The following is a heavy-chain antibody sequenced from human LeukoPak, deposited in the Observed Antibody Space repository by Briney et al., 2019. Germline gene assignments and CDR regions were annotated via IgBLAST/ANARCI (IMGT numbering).Heavy chain of an antibody. V-gene: IGHV4-4*07. Sequence: TSETLSLTCTVSGGPISSYYWSWIRQPAGKGLEWIGRIYTSGSTNYNPSLKSRVTMSVDTSKNQFSLKLSSVTAADTAVYYCAREVNSTTWRLLDYWGQGTLVTVSS. D-gene: IGHD6-13*01. J-gene: IGHJ4*02. CDR1: GGPISSYY. CDR3: AREVNSTTWRLLDY. CDR2: IYTSGST.